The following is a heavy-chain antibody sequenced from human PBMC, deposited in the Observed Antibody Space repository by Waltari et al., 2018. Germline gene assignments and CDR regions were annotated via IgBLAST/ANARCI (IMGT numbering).Heavy chain of an antibody. V-gene: IGHV1-46*01. Sequence: QVQLVQSGAEVKKPGASVKVSCKASGYTFTSYYMHWVRQAPGQGLEWMGIINPSGGSTSYAQKFQGRVTMTRDTSTSTVYMELSSLRSEDTAVYYCAREGHIVVVVAASRTHWYFDLWGRGTLVTVSS. CDR1: GYTFTSYY. CDR2: INPSGGST. CDR3: AREGHIVVVVAASRTHWYFDL. J-gene: IGHJ2*01. D-gene: IGHD2-15*01.